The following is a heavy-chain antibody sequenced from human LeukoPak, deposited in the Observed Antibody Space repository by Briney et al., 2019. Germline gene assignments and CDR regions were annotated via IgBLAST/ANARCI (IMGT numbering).Heavy chain of an antibody. CDR3: TTGKSSTSPRFDY. J-gene: IGHJ4*02. CDR2: IKSKTDGGTT. V-gene: IGHV3-15*01. CDR1: GFTFSNAW. Sequence: GGSLRLSCAASGFTFSNAWMSWVRQAPGKGLEWVGRIKSKTDGGTTDYAAPVKGRFTISRDDSKNTLYLQMNSLKTEGTAVYYCTTGKSSTSPRFDYWGQGTLVTVSS. D-gene: IGHD2-2*01.